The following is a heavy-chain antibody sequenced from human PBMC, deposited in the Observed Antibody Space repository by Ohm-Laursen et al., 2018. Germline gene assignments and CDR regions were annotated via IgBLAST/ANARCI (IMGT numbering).Heavy chain of an antibody. V-gene: IGHV2-70*11. CDR1: GFSLSTGGLC. D-gene: IGHD2-21*02. CDR2: IDWDDDK. Sequence: TQTLTLTCTFSGFSLSTGGLCVSWIRQPPGKALEWLARIDWDDDKYYSTSLKTRLTISKDTSKNQVVLTMTNMDPVDTATYYCARMVTAGYYYYYGMDVWGQGTTVTVSS. J-gene: IGHJ6*02. CDR3: ARMVTAGYYYYYGMDV.